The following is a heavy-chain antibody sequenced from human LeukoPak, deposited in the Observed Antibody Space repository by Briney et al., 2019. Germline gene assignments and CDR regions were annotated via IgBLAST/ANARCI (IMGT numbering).Heavy chain of an antibody. Sequence: PGRSLRLSCAASGFTFSSYWMHWVRQAPGKGLVWVSRIKSDGSSTDYADSVKGRFTISRDNDNNTLYLQMNSLRAEDTAVYYCARDRNYDYVWGSYRQSRSFDNWGQGTLVTVSS. CDR2: IKSDGSST. CDR3: ARDRNYDYVWGSYRQSRSFDN. V-gene: IGHV3-74*01. D-gene: IGHD3-16*02. J-gene: IGHJ4*02. CDR1: GFTFSSYW.